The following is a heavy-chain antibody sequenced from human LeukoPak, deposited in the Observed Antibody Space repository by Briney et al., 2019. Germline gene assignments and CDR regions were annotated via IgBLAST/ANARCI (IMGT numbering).Heavy chain of an antibody. CDR1: GGSISSYY. Sequence: TSETLSLTCTVSGGSISSYYWSWIRQPPGKGLEWIGYIYDSGNTKYSPSLKSRITISVDTSKNQFSLKLNSVTAADTAVYYCARPYTLGWFDSWGQGTLVTVSS. V-gene: IGHV4-59*13. CDR3: ARPYTLGWFDS. J-gene: IGHJ5*01. D-gene: IGHD7-27*01. CDR2: IYDSGNT.